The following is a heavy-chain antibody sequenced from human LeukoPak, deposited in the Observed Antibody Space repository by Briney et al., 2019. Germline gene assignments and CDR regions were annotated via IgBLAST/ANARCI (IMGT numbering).Heavy chain of an antibody. J-gene: IGHJ4*02. V-gene: IGHV5-51*01. CDR1: GYSFNSYW. CDR2: IYPRDSRT. CDR3: ARHLSDITSSPNY. Sequence: GESLKISCKTSGYSFNSYWIGWVRQMPGKGLEWMGVIYPRDSRTTYSPSFQDQVTISADKSISTAYLQWTSLKASDTAMYYCARHLSDITSSPNYWGPGTLVTVSS. D-gene: IGHD2-2*01.